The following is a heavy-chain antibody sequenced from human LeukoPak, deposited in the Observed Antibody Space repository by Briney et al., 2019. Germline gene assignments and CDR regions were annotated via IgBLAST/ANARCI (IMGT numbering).Heavy chain of an antibody. V-gene: IGHV3-33*06. CDR1: GFTFSSYA. CDR2: IWSDGSIT. Sequence: GRSLTLSCTASGFTFSSYAMHWVRQAPGKGLEWVAVIWSDGSITYSADSVKDRFIISRDNSKKTLYLQMNSLRAEDTAVYYCANTFGELSSFDYWGQGTLVTVSS. J-gene: IGHJ4*02. CDR3: ANTFGELSSFDY. D-gene: IGHD3-10*01.